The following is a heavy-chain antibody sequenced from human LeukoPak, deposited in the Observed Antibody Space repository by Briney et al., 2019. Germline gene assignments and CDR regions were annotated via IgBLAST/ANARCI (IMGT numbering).Heavy chain of an antibody. D-gene: IGHD2-2*03. CDR2: IDPSDSYT. V-gene: IGHV5-10-1*01. CDR1: GYSFTSYW. CDR3: ARHRPGYCSSTSCYE. J-gene: IGHJ4*02. Sequence: PGASLQISCKGSGYSFTSYWISWVRQMPGKGLEWMGRIDPSDSYTNYSPSFQGHVTISADKSISTAYLQWSSLKASDTAMYYCARHRPGYCSSTSCYEWGQGTLVTVSS.